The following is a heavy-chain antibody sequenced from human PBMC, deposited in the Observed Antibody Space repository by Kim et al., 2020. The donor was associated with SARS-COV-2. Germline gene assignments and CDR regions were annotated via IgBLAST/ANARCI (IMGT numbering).Heavy chain of an antibody. CDR2: ISYDGSNK. J-gene: IGHJ4*02. CDR1: GFTFSSYG. D-gene: IGHD2-2*01. V-gene: IGHV3-30*18. CDR3: AKEGFRYCSSTSCRVVDY. Sequence: GGSLRLSCAASGFTFSSYGMHWVRQAPGKGLEWVAVISYDGSNKYYADSVKGRFTISRDNSKNTLYLQMNSLRAEDTAVYYCAKEGFRYCSSTSCRVVDYWGQGTLVTVSS.